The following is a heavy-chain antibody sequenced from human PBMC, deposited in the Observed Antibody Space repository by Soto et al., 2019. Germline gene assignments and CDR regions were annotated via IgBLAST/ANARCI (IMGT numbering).Heavy chain of an antibody. J-gene: IGHJ4*01. CDR1: VFTFSGHG. V-gene: IGHV3-33*01. Sequence: VGSLRLSCAASVFTFSGHGMHWIRQAPGKGLEWVALIWYDGSKDYYRDSVKDRFTISRDNSKNMVYLQMNSLRVEDTAVYYCARKDVEVFEYWGPGTLVMVSS. CDR3: ARKDVEVFEY. CDR2: IWYDGSKD.